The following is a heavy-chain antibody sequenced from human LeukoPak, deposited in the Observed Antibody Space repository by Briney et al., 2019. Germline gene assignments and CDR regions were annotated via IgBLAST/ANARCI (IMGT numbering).Heavy chain of an antibody. Sequence: PGGSLRLSCAASGFTFSDYYMSWIRQAPGKGLEWVSYISSSGGTIYYADSVKGRFTISRDNAKNSLYLQMNSLRAEDTAVYYCARDKYYYGSGSPTHFDNWGQGTLVTVSS. CDR2: ISSSGGTI. J-gene: IGHJ4*02. CDR1: GFTFSDYY. CDR3: ARDKYYYGSGSPTHFDN. D-gene: IGHD3-10*01. V-gene: IGHV3-11*04.